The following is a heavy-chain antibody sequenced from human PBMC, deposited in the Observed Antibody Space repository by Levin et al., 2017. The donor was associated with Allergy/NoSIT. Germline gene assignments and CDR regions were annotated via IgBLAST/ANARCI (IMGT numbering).Heavy chain of an antibody. V-gene: IGHV3-20*01. CDR3: ARDTSDASFDC. D-gene: IGHD6-6*01. CDR2: ISGNGGTT. J-gene: IGHJ4*02. CDR1: GFTFKNYG. Sequence: GGSLRLSCAASGFTFKNYGMNWVRQAPGKGLEWVSGISGNGGTTYYADSVKGRFTISRDNAKNSLNLQVNSLRAEDTALYHCARDTSDASFDCWGQGTLVTVSS.